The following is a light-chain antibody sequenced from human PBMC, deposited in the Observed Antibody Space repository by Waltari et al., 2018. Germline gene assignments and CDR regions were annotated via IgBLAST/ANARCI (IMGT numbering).Light chain of an antibody. J-gene: IGLJ3*02. CDR1: SSDIGDYNF. CDR3: TSYTRSNTWV. CDR2: EVS. V-gene: IGLV2-14*01. Sequence: QSALTQPASVSGSPGQSITISCTGTSSDIGDYNFVSWYQRFPGKAPKLMIYEVSNRPLGVSNRFSGSKSGNTASLTISGLQAEDEADYYCTSYTRSNTWVFGGGTKVTVL.